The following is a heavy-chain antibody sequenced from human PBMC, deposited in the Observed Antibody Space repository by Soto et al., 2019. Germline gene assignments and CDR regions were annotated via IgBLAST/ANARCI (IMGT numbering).Heavy chain of an antibody. CDR3: TTSQKGYNWNYFDH. Sequence: PSETLSLTCAVSGGSISSSYYYWAWLRQSPGKGPEWIGSVFYTGFTYYNSSLESRVSVSVDTSKSQFSLKPSAVTAADTAVYYCTTSQKGYNWNYFDHWGQGALVTVSS. D-gene: IGHD1-20*01. CDR1: GGSISSSYYY. CDR2: VFYTGFT. V-gene: IGHV4-39*01. J-gene: IGHJ4*02.